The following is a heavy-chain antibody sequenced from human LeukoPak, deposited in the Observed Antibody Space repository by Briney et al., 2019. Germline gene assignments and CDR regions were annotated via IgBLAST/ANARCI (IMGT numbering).Heavy chain of an antibody. V-gene: IGHV1-18*01. CDR2: ISGYNGHT. CDR1: GYTFTSYS. J-gene: IGHJ4*02. Sequence: ASVKVSCKASGYTFTSYSISWVRQAPGQGLEWMGWISGYNGHTIYAQKLKGRVTMTTDTPTSTAYMDLRSLKSDDTAVYYCARDLIKPMATSLVYWGQGTLVTVSS. CDR3: ARDLIKPMATSLVY. D-gene: IGHD5-24*01.